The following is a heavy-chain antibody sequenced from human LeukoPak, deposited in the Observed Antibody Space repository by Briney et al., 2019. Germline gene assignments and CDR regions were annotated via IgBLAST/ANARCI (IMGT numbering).Heavy chain of an antibody. V-gene: IGHV3-66*01. CDR3: ARDRLYYYDSSGYYYDYYYGMDV. CDR1: GFTVSSNY. D-gene: IGHD3-22*01. J-gene: IGHJ6*02. CDR2: IYSGGST. Sequence: GGSLRLSCAASGFTVSSNYMSWVRQAPGKGLEWVSVIYSGGSTYYADSVKGRFTISRDNSKNTLYLQMNSLRAEDTAVYYCARDRLYYYDSSGYYYDYYYGMDVWGQGTTVTVSS.